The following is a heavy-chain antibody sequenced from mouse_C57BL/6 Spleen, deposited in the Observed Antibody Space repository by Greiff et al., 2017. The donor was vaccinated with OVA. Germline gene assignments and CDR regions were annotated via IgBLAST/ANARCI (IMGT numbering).Heavy chain of an antibody. Sequence: QVQLQQPGAELVKPGASVKLSCKASGYTFTSYWMQWVKQRPGQGLEWIGEIDPSDSYTNYNQKFKGKATLTVDTSSSTAYMQLSSLTSEDSAVYYCARPYYYGSSWDAMDYWGQGTSVTVSS. CDR3: ARPYYYGSSWDAMDY. J-gene: IGHJ4*01. V-gene: IGHV1-50*01. CDR2: IDPSDSYT. CDR1: GYTFTSYW. D-gene: IGHD1-1*01.